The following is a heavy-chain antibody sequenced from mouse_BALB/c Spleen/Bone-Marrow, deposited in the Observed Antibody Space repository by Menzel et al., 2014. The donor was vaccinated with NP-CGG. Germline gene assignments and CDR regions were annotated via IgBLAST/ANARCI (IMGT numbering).Heavy chain of an antibody. J-gene: IGHJ2*01. V-gene: IGHV7-3*02. CDR3: ARDRGLTYFDY. CDR2: IRNKANGYTT. D-gene: IGHD2-4*01. Sequence: EVHLVESGGGLVQPGGSLRLSCATSGFTFTDYYMSWVRQPPGKALKWLGFIRNKANGYTTEYSASVKGRFTISRDNSQSILYLQMNTLRAEDSATYYCARDRGLTYFDYWGQGTTLTVSS. CDR1: GFTFTDYY.